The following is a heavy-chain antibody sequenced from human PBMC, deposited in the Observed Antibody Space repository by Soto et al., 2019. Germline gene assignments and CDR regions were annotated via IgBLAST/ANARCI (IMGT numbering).Heavy chain of an antibody. D-gene: IGHD4-17*01. V-gene: IGHV3-30*18. CDR1: GFTFSSYG. J-gene: IGHJ6*02. CDR3: AKAKQGGDYGMDV. CDR2: ISYDGCNK. Sequence: PGGSLRLSCAASGFTFSSYGMHWVRQAPGKGLEWVAVISYDGCNKYYADSVKGRFTISRDNSKNTLYLQMNSLRAEDTAVYYCAKAKQGGDYGMDVWGQGTTVTVSS.